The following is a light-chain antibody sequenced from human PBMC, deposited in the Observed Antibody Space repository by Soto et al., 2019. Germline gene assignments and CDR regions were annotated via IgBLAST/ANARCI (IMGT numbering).Light chain of an antibody. CDR3: QQYDSFPRT. Sequence: DVQMTQSPSTLSASVGDRVTITCRASQSVNDWLAWFQQKPGKAPKLLISQTSSLESGIPSRFGGSGSGTDFTLTISSLQPDDFATYYCQQYDSFPRTFGQGTKVEIK. V-gene: IGKV1-5*03. J-gene: IGKJ1*01. CDR1: QSVNDW. CDR2: QTS.